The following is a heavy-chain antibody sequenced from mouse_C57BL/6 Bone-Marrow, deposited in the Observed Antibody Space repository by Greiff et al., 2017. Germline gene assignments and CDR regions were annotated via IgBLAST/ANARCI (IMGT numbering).Heavy chain of an antibody. CDR2: ISSKSNNYAT. Sequence: EVQLVESGGGLVQPKGSLKLSCAASGFSFNTYAMNWVRQAPGKGLEWVARISSKSNNYATYYADSVKDRFTISRDDSESMLYLQMNNLKTEDTAMYYCVGDGGYYGSSWFAYWGQGTLVTVSA. J-gene: IGHJ3*01. D-gene: IGHD1-1*01. CDR1: GFSFNTYA. V-gene: IGHV10-1*01. CDR3: VGDGGYYGSSWFAY.